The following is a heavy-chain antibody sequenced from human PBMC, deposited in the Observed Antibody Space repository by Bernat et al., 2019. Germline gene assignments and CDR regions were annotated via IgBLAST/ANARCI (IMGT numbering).Heavy chain of an antibody. Sequence: DVQLLESGGGLVQPGVSLRLSCAASGFSFSTYGMSWVRQASRKGLEWVSGISGSGMNTYYADSVKGRFTISRDNSKNTLYLQMNSLRAEDTAVYYCARGEVVAAYDAFDIWGQGTMVTVSS. D-gene: IGHD2-15*01. CDR3: ARGEVVAAYDAFDI. CDR2: ISGSGMNT. V-gene: IGHV3-23*01. CDR1: GFSFSTYG. J-gene: IGHJ3*02.